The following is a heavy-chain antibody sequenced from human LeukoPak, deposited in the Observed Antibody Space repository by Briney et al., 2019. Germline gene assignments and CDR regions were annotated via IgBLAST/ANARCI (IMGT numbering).Heavy chain of an antibody. CDR2: ISSSSSTI. J-gene: IGHJ4*02. CDR1: GFTLSTYY. V-gene: IGHV3-48*04. CDR3: ARGEYYFDH. Sequence: PGGSLRLSCVASGFTLSTYYLTWVRQAPGKGLEWVSYISSSSSTIYYADSVKGRFTISRDNAKNSLYLQMNSLRAEDTAVYYCARGEYYFDHWGQGTLVTVSS.